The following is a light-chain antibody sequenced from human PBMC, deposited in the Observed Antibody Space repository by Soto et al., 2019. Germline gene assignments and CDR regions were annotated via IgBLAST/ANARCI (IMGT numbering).Light chain of an antibody. CDR2: AAS. Sequence: DIQMTQSPSSLSASVRDRVTITCRASQSISTYLNWYQQKPGKAPKLLIYAASSLQSGVPSRFSGSGSETDFTLTISSLQPEDFATYYCQQSYSTPRTFGQGTKVDIK. J-gene: IGKJ1*01. V-gene: IGKV1-39*01. CDR3: QQSYSTPRT. CDR1: QSISTY.